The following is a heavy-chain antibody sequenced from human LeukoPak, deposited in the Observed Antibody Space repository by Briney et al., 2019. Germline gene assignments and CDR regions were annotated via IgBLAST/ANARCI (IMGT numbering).Heavy chain of an antibody. CDR1: GGSFSGYY. V-gene: IGHV4-34*01. D-gene: IGHD6-6*01. CDR3: ARRPHLGIAARMDY. J-gene: IGHJ4*02. Sequence: PSETLSLTCAVYGGSFSGYYWSWIRQPPGKGLEWIGEINHSGSTNYNPSLKSRVTISVDTSKNQFSLKLSSVTAADTAVYYCARRPHLGIAARMDYWGQGTLVTVSS. CDR2: INHSGST.